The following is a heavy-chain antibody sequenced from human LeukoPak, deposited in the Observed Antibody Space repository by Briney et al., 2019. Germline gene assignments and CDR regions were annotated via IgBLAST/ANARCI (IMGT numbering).Heavy chain of an antibody. D-gene: IGHD5-18*01. Sequence: GASVKVSCKASGYTFTSYGISWVRQAPGQGLEWMGWISAYNGNTNYAQKLQGRVTMTTDTSTSTAYMELRSLRSDDTAVYYCAKDGGYRYAQGRFDPWGQGTLVTVSS. J-gene: IGHJ5*02. V-gene: IGHV1-18*04. CDR2: ISAYNGNT. CDR3: AKDGGYRYAQGRFDP. CDR1: GYTFTSYG.